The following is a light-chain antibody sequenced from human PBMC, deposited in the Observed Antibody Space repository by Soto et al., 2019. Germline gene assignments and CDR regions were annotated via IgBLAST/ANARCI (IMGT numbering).Light chain of an antibody. CDR3: QQYQGFPFT. Sequence: EMVVTQSPATLSVSPGERVTLSCRTSQDVSSKLAWYQQKPGQPPSLLIYDASTRATGTPARFSGSGSGTEFTLAVSSLQSDDFATYYCQQYQGFPFTFGQGTKLEI. CDR1: QDVSSK. V-gene: IGKV3D-15*01. CDR2: DAS. J-gene: IGKJ2*01.